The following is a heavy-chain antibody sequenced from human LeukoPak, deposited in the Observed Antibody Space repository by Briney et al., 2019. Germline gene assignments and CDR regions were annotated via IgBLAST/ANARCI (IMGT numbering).Heavy chain of an antibody. CDR3: ASIQESLGR. Sequence: GASVKVSCKASGGTFSSYAISWVRQAPGQGLELMGGIIPIFGTANYAQKFQGRVTITADKSTSTAYMELSSLRSEDTAVYYCASIQESLGRWGQGTLVTVSS. CDR2: IIPIFGTA. J-gene: IGHJ4*02. V-gene: IGHV1-69*06. CDR1: GGTFSSYA. D-gene: IGHD5-18*01.